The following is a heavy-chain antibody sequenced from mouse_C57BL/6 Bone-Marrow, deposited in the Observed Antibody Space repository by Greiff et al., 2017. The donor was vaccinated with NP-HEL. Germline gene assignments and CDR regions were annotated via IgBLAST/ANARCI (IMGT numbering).Heavy chain of an antibody. CDR1: GYTFTSYW. CDR2: IDPSDSET. J-gene: IGHJ4*01. Sequence: QVQLQQPGAELVRPGSSVKLSCKASGYTFTSYWMHWVKQRPIQGLEWIGNIDPSDSETHYNQKFKDKATLTVDKSSSTAYMQLSSLTSEDSAVYYCARTPSTGTNAMDYWGQGTSVTVSS. CDR3: ARTPSTGTNAMDY. D-gene: IGHD4-1*02. V-gene: IGHV1-52*01.